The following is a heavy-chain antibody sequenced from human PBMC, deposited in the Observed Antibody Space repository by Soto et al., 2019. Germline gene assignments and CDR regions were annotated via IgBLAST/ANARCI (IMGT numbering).Heavy chain of an antibody. Sequence: QVQLVESGGGVVQPGGSLRLSCAASGFTFSSYSMHWVRQAPGKGLEWVAVISYDGSNKYYADSVKGRFTISRDNSKNTLYLQMNSLRAEDTAVYYCARSYYDSSTYYSTYNWFDPWGQGTLVTVSS. CDR2: ISYDGSNK. CDR1: GFTFSSYS. V-gene: IGHV3-30*03. J-gene: IGHJ5*02. CDR3: ARSYYDSSTYYSTYNWFDP. D-gene: IGHD3-22*01.